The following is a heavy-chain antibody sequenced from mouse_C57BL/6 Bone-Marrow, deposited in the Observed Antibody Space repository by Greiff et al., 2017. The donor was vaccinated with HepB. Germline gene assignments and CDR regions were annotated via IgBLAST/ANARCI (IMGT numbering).Heavy chain of an antibody. J-gene: IGHJ1*03. CDR2: FHPYNDDT. CDR3: ARGITTVVDWYFDV. D-gene: IGHD1-1*01. Sequence: VKLMESGAELVKPGASVKMSCKASGYTFTTYPIEWMKQNHGKSLEWIGNFHPYNDDTKYNEKFKGKATLTVEKSSSTVYLELSRLTSDDSAVYYCARGITTVVDWYFDVWGTGTTVTVSS. V-gene: IGHV1-47*01. CDR1: GYTFTTYP.